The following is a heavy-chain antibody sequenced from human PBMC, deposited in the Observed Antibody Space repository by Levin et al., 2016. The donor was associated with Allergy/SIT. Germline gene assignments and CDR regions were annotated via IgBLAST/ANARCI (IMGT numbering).Heavy chain of an antibody. CDR2: ISSSGSTI. V-gene: IGHV3-11*01. CDR1: GFTFSDYY. D-gene: IGHD5/OR15-5a*01. Sequence: GESLKISCAASGFTFSDYYMSWIRQAPGKGLEWVSYISSSGSTIYYADSVKGRFTISRDNAKNSLYLQMNSLRAEDTAVYYCARDYSVTANYISPDVWGQGTTVTVSS. CDR3: ARDYSVTANYISPDV. J-gene: IGHJ6*02.